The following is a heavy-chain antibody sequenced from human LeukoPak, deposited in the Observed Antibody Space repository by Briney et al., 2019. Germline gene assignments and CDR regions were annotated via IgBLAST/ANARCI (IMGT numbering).Heavy chain of an antibody. CDR2: IIPIFGTA. CDR1: GGTFSSYA. CDR3: AREDYYGSGSSDWFDP. D-gene: IGHD3-10*01. V-gene: IGHV1-69*13. Sequence: ASVKVSCKASGGTFSSYAISWVRQAPGQGLEWMGGIIPIFGTANYAQKFQGRVTITADESTSTAYMELSSLRSEDTAVYYCAREDYYGSGSSDWFDPWGQGTLVTVSS. J-gene: IGHJ5*02.